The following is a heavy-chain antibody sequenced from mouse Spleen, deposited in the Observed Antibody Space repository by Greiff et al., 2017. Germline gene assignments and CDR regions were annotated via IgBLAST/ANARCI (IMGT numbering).Heavy chain of an antibody. D-gene: IGHD2-1*01. Sequence: DVMLVESGGGLVKPGGSLKLSCAASGFTFSSYAMSWVRQTPEKRLEWVATISSGGSYTYYPDSVKGRFTISRDNAKNTLYLQMSSLRSEDTAMYYCARLYGNFFAYWGQGTLVTVSA. CDR1: GFTFSSYA. CDR3: ARLYGNFFAY. CDR2: ISSGGSYT. V-gene: IGHV5-9-1*01. J-gene: IGHJ3*01.